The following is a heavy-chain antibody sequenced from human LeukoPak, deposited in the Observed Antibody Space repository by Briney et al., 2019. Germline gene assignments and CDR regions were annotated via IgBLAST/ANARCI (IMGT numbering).Heavy chain of an antibody. CDR3: ARAVRASGCHDY. D-gene: IGHD6-19*01. V-gene: IGHV1-69*04. Sequence: AASVKVSCKASGGTFSSYAISWVRQAPGQGVEWMGRIIPIFGIANYAQKFQGRVTITADKSTSTAYMELSSLRSEDTAVYYCARAVRASGCHDYWGQGTLVTVSS. CDR1: GGTFSSYA. J-gene: IGHJ4*02. CDR2: IIPIFGIA.